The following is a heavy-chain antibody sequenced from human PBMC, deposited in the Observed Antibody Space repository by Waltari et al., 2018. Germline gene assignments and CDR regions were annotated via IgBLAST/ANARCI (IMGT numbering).Heavy chain of an antibody. CDR2: IKQDGSEK. CDR1: GFTFSSYW. V-gene: IGHV3-7*01. J-gene: IGHJ4*02. CDR3: ARDRRRVFGVVRGGYYFDY. Sequence: ELQLVESGGGLVQPGGSLRLSCAASGFTFSSYWLSWVRQAPGKGLEWVANIKQDGSEKYYVDSVKGRFTISRDNAKNSLYLQMNSLRAEDTAVYYCARDRRRVFGVVRGGYYFDYWGQGTLVTVSS. D-gene: IGHD3-3*01.